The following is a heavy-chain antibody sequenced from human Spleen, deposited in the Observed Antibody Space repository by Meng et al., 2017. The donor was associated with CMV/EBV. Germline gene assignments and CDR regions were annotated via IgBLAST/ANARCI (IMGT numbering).Heavy chain of an antibody. CDR1: GFAFNDCW. D-gene: IGHD6-19*01. V-gene: IGHV3-7*01. J-gene: IGHJ4*02. CDR2: IKQDGSEK. Sequence: GESLKISCAVSGFAFNDCWMTWVRQAPGKGLEWVANIKQDGSEKYYADSVKGRFTISRDNAKNSLYLQMNSLRAEDTAVYYCARYAVAGKYYYFDYWGQGTLVTVSS. CDR3: ARYAVAGKYYYFDY.